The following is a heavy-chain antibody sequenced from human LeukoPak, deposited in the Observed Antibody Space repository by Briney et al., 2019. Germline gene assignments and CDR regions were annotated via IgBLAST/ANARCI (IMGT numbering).Heavy chain of an antibody. CDR2: ISWNSGSI. CDR1: GFTFDDYA. V-gene: IGHV3-9*01. CDR3: AKGLGDHYLYPFDY. Sequence: GGSLRLSCAASGFTFDDYAMHWVRQAPGKGLEWVSGISWNSGSIGYADSVKGRFTISRDNAKNSLYLQMNSLRAEDTALYYCAKGLGDHYLYPFDYWGQGTLVTVSS. D-gene: IGHD4-17*01. J-gene: IGHJ4*02.